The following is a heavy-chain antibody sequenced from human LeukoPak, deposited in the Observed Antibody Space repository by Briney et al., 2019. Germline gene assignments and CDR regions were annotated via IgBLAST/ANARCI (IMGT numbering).Heavy chain of an antibody. CDR1: GGSLSRGDYY. CDR2: IYYSGST. Sequence: SETLSLTCTVSGGSLSRGDYYWSWIRQPPGKGLEWLGYIYYSGSTYYNPSLKSRVTISVDTSKNQFSLKLSSVTAADTAVYYCARVGRIAARPNRLPAVANDYWGQGTLVTVSS. CDR3: ARVGRIAARPNRLPAVANDY. J-gene: IGHJ4*02. D-gene: IGHD6-6*01. V-gene: IGHV4-30-4*01.